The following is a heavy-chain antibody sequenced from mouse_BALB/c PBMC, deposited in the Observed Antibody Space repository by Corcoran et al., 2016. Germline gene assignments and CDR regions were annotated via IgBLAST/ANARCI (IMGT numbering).Heavy chain of an antibody. CDR1: GYTFTNYG. CDR2: VNTYTGEP. Sequence: QIQLVQSGPELKKPGETVKISCKAAGYTFTNYGMNWVKQAPGKGLRWMGCVNTYTGEPTYADDFKGRFAFSLDTSASTAYLQINNLKNEDTATYFCAREPMAMDYWGQGTSVTVSS. CDR3: AREPMAMDY. V-gene: IGHV9-3-1*01. J-gene: IGHJ4*01.